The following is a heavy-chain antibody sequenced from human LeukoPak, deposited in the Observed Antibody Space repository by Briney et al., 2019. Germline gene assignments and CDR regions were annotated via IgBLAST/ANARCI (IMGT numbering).Heavy chain of an antibody. D-gene: IGHD5-18*01. CDR2: TSNDGSNK. CDR3: AKDMGYTFGHAFDY. Sequence: PGGSLRLSCAASGFTFSSYAMHWVRQAPGQGLEWVSLTSNDGSNKYYAVSVKGRFTISRDNTKNTLYLQMNSLRTEDTAVYYCAKDMGYTFGHAFDYWGQGTLVTVSS. V-gene: IGHV3-30-3*01. J-gene: IGHJ4*02. CDR1: GFTFSSYA.